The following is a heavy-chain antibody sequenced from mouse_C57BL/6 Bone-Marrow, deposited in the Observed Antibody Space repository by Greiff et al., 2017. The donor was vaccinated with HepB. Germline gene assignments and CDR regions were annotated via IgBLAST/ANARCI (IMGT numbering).Heavy chain of an antibody. J-gene: IGHJ2*01. Sequence: VHLVESGPELVKPGASVKISCKASGYAFSSSWMNWVKQRPGKGLEWIGRIYPGDGDTNYNGKFKGKATLTADKSSSTAYMQLSSLTSEDSAVYFCALITTVVAFDYWGQGTTLTVSS. CDR3: ALITTVVAFDY. D-gene: IGHD1-1*01. CDR1: GYAFSSSW. V-gene: IGHV1-82*01. CDR2: IYPGDGDT.